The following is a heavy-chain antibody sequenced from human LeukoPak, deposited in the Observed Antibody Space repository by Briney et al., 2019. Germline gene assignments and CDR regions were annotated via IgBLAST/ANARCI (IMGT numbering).Heavy chain of an antibody. CDR1: GGSISSYY. CDR3: ASYRRIAAFDY. D-gene: IGHD6-13*01. CDR2: IYYSGST. V-gene: IGHV4-59*08. Sequence: SETLSLTCTVSGGSISSYYWSWIRQPPGKGLEWIGYIYYSGSTNYNPSLKSRVTISVDTSKNQFSLKLSSVTAADTAVYYCASYRRIAAFDYWGQGTLVTVSS. J-gene: IGHJ4*02.